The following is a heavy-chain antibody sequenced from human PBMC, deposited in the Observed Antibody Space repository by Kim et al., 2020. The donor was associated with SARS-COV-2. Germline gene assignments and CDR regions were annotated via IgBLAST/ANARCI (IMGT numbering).Heavy chain of an antibody. CDR1: GYTFTSYD. V-gene: IGHV1-8*01. J-gene: IGHJ4*02. CDR3: AREGWETVNPFDF. D-gene: IGHD1-26*01. CDR2: INPNSGNT. Sequence: ASVKVSCKASGYTFTSYDINWVRQATGQGLEWMGWINPNSGNTGYAQKFHGRVTMTRNTSIRTAYMELSSLASDDTAVYFCAREGWETVNPFDFWGQGTLVTVSS.